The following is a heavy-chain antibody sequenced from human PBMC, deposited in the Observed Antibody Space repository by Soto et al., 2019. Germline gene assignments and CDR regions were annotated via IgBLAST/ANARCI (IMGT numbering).Heavy chain of an antibody. V-gene: IGHV4-4*02. CDR1: GVSISSGNW. J-gene: IGHJ4*02. CDR3: ARLVYDSRLNYLYFDH. CDR2: VYNDGSA. Sequence: SETLSLTCDVYGVSISSGNWWSWVRQPPGKGLEWIAEVYNDGSANYHPSLDSRATISVDRSKNQFSLRLSSVTAADTGKYYCARLVYDSRLNYLYFDHWGQGTLFTVSS. D-gene: IGHD3-22*01.